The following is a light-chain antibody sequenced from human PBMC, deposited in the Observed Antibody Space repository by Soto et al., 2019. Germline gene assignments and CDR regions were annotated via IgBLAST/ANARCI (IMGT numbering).Light chain of an antibody. CDR2: RNN. V-gene: IGLV1-47*01. CDR3: AAWDDSLSGRV. J-gene: IGLJ1*01. CDR1: SSTIGSNY. Sequence: QSVLTQPPSASGTPGQRVTISCSGSSSTIGSNYVYWYQQLPGTAPKLLIYRNNQRPSGVPDRFSGSKSGTSASLAISGLRSEDEADYYCAAWDDSLSGRVFGPGTKVTVL.